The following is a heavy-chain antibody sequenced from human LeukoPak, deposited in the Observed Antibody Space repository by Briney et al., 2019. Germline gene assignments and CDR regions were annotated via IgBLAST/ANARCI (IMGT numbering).Heavy chain of an antibody. Sequence: PGGSLRLACAASGFTFSSYAMHWVRQAPGKGLEYVSGISFNGGSTYHANSVKGRFTISRDNSKNTLYLQMGSLRAEDMAVYYCARASRWLAFDFWGQGALVAVSS. D-gene: IGHD6-19*01. J-gene: IGHJ4*02. V-gene: IGHV3-64*01. CDR1: GFTFSSYA. CDR3: ARASRWLAFDF. CDR2: ISFNGGST.